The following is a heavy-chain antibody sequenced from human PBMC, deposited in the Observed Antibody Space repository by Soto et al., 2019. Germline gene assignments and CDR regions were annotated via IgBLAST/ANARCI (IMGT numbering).Heavy chain of an antibody. CDR2: IYYSGST. Sequence: SETLSLTCTVSGCSISSSSYYWGWIRQPPGKGLEWIGSIYYSGSTYYNPSLKSRVTISVDTSKNQFSLKLSSVTAADTAVYYCASLGGYDSYYFDYWGQGTLVTVSS. D-gene: IGHD5-12*01. CDR3: ASLGGYDSYYFDY. CDR1: GCSISSSSYY. V-gene: IGHV4-39*01. J-gene: IGHJ4*02.